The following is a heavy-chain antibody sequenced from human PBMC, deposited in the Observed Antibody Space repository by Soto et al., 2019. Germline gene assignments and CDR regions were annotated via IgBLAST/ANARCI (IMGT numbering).Heavy chain of an antibody. V-gene: IGHV1-24*01. CDR3: AIDRYSWNDLSDAFDI. CDR2: FDPEDGET. Sequence: ASVKVSCKVSGYTLTELSMHWGRQAPGKGLEWMGGFDPEDGETIYAQKFQGRVTMTEDTSTDTAYMELSSLRSEDTAVYYCAIDRYSWNDLSDAFDIWAQGTMVPVS. J-gene: IGHJ3*02. D-gene: IGHD1-20*01. CDR1: GYTLTELS.